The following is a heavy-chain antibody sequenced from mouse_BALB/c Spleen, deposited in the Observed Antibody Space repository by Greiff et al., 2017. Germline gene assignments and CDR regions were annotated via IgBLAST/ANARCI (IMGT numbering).Heavy chain of an antibody. D-gene: IGHD2-1*01. CDR2: IYPSDSYT. Sequence: QVQLQQPGAELVRPGASVKLSCKASGYTFTSYWINWVKQRPGQGLEWIGNIYPSDSYTNYNQKFKDKATLTVDKSSSTAYMQLSSPTSEDSAVYYCTLWDGNYVGDYWGQGTTLTVSS. CDR1: GYTFTSYW. V-gene: IGHV1-69*02. CDR3: TLWDGNYVGDY. J-gene: IGHJ2*01.